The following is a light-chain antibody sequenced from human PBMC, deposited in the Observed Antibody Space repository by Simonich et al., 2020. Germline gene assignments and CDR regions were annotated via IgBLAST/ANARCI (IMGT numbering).Light chain of an antibody. Sequence: SYVLTQPPSVSVAPGKTARITCGGNNIGSKSGHWYHQKPGQHPVLVVYDDSDRPSGISERFSGSNSGNTATLTISRVEAGDEADYYCQVWDSSSDHVVFGGGTKLTVL. CDR3: QVWDSSSDHVV. CDR1: NIGSKS. V-gene: IGLV3-21*03. J-gene: IGLJ2*01. CDR2: DDS.